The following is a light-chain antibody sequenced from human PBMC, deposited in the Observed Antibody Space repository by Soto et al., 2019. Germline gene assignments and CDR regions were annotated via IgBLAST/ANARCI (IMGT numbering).Light chain of an antibody. CDR3: QQYKKSPPLT. CDR2: GAF. J-gene: IGKJ4*01. CDR1: QSVAFH. Sequence: EIVMTQSPATLSVSPGETATLSCRASQSVAFHLAWYQQKPGQGPRLLIYGAFTRATGIPARFSGSGSGTEFTLTISRLQSEDSAVYYCQQYKKSPPLTFGGGTKVEIK. V-gene: IGKV3-15*01.